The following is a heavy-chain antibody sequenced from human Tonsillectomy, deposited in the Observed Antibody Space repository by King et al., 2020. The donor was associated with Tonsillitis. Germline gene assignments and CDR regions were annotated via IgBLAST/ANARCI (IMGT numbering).Heavy chain of an antibody. J-gene: IGHJ6*02. D-gene: IGHD7-27*01. CDR1: GDSISSGDFY. CDR3: ARDSRGDPFLHPDGTGV. Sequence: VQLQESGPGLVKPSQTLSLTCTVSGDSISSGDFYWSWIRQHPGKGLEWMGFIANSGTTYYISSLKSRVSVSLDTSKNQVSLKLTSVTAADTAVDYCARDSRGDPFLHPDGTGVWGQGATVIVSS. CDR2: IANSGTT. V-gene: IGHV4-31*03.